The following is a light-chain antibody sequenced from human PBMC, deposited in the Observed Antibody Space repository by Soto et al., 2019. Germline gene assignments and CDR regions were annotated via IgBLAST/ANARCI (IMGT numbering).Light chain of an antibody. CDR2: DAS. V-gene: IGKV1-5*01. CDR1: QSISSW. Sequence: DIQMTQSPSTLSASVGDRVTITCRASQSISSWLAWYQLKPGRAPKLLIYDASSLASGVPARFSGSGSGTEFPLTISSLQPDDFATYYCQEYNSYSGCSFGPGTKVDIK. CDR3: QEYNSYSGCS. J-gene: IGKJ3*01.